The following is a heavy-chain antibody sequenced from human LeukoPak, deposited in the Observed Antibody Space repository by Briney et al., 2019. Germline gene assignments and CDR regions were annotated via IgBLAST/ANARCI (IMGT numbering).Heavy chain of an antibody. J-gene: IGHJ4*02. Sequence: GGSLRLSCAASGFTFSSYWMHWVRQAPGKGLVWVSRINSDGSSTSYADSVKGRFTISRDNAKNTLYLQMNSLRAEDTAAYYCARGSGGNYDILTGYDDYWGQGTLVTVSS. CDR2: INSDGSST. CDR1: GFTFSSYW. V-gene: IGHV3-74*01. CDR3: ARGSGGNYDILTGYDDY. D-gene: IGHD3-9*01.